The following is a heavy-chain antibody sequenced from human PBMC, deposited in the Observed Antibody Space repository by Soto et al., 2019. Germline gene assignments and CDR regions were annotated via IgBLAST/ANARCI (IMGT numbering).Heavy chain of an antibody. CDR1: GGTFSSNA. Sequence: EASVKVSCKASGGTFSSNASSWVRQAPGQGLEWMGGIIPIFGTANYAQKFQGRVTITADESTSTAYVELSSLRSEDTAVYYCASAFVDSYCYYGMDVWGQGTTVTVSS. CDR3: ASAFVDSYCYYGMDV. D-gene: IGHD3-16*01. J-gene: IGHJ6*02. V-gene: IGHV1-69*13. CDR2: IIPIFGTA.